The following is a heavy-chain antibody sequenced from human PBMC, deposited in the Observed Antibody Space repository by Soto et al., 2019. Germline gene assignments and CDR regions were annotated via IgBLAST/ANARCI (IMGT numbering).Heavy chain of an antibody. CDR3: ARLGRTKMVAGVDY. CDR1: GGSFSGYY. D-gene: IGHD2-15*01. J-gene: IGHJ4*02. Sequence: PSETLSLTCAVYGGSFSGYYWSWIRQPPGKGLEWIGEINHSGSTYYNPSLKSRVTISVDTSKNQFSLKLSSVTAADTAVYYCARLGRTKMVAGVDYWGQGTLVTVSS. CDR2: INHSGST. V-gene: IGHV4-34*01.